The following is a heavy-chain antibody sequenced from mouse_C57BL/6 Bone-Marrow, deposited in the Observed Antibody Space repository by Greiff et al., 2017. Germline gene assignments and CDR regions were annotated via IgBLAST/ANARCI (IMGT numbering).Heavy chain of an antibody. CDR3: ARGRRYRDWYFDV. Sequence: QVQLQQSGAELARPGASVKLSCKASGYTFTSYGISWVKQRPGQGLEWIGEIYPRSGNTYYNEKFKGKATLTADTSSSTAYMELRSLTSEDSAVYVGARGRRYRDWYFDVWGTGTTVTVSS. D-gene: IGHD1-1*01. J-gene: IGHJ1*03. CDR2: IYPRSGNT. CDR1: GYTFTSYG. V-gene: IGHV1-81*01.